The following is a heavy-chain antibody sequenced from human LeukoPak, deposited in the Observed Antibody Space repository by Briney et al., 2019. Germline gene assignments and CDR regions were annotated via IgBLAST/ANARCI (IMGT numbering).Heavy chain of an antibody. Sequence: GGSLRLSCAASGFTFSNYAMHWVRQAPGKGLEYVSSIAGNGGGIYYADSVKGRFTISRDNSKNTLYLQMNSPRAEDTAVYYCAKAYDSSGYYYYLDYWGQGTLVTVSS. D-gene: IGHD3-22*01. V-gene: IGHV3-64*02. CDR3: AKAYDSSGYYYYLDY. CDR1: GFTFSNYA. CDR2: IAGNGGGI. J-gene: IGHJ4*02.